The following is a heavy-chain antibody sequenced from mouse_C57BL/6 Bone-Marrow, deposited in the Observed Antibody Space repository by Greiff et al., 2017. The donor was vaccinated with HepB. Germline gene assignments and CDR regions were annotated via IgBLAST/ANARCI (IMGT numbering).Heavy chain of an antibody. CDR1: GYTFTSYG. CDR2: IYPRSGNT. Sequence: VKLLESGAELARPGASVKLSCKASGYTFTSYGISWVKQRTGQGLEWIGEIYPRSGNTYYNEKFKGKATLTADKSSSTAYMELSSLTSEDTAVYYCTTIIYYYGSSYSYWYFDVWGTGTTVTVSS. J-gene: IGHJ1*03. V-gene: IGHV1-81*01. CDR3: TTIIYYYGSSYSYWYFDV. D-gene: IGHD1-1*01.